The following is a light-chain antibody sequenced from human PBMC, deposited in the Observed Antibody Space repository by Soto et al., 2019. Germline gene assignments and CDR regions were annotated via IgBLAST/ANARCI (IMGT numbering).Light chain of an antibody. V-gene: IGKV3-20*01. J-gene: IGKJ1*01. CDR2: GAS. CDR3: QQYGSSPRT. CDR1: QSVASRN. Sequence: IVLTQSPVTLSLSPGARATLSCRASQSVASRNLAWYQQRPGQAPSLLIYGASTRATGIPDRFSGSGSGTDFTLTISRLEPDDFAVYYCQQYGSSPRTFGQGTKVEI.